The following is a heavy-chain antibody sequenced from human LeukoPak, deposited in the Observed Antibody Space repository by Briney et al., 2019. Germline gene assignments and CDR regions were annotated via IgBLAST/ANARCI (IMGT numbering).Heavy chain of an antibody. D-gene: IGHD6-19*01. CDR1: GGSISSYY. J-gene: IGHJ3*02. CDR3: ARGAYSSGWPDAFDI. Sequence: QSSETLSLTCTVPGGSISSYYWSWIRQPPGKGPEWIGYIYYSGSTNYNPSLKSRVTISVDTSNSQFSLKLTSVTAADTAVYYCARGAYSSGWPDAFDIWGHGTMVTVSS. V-gene: IGHV4-59*01. CDR2: IYYSGST.